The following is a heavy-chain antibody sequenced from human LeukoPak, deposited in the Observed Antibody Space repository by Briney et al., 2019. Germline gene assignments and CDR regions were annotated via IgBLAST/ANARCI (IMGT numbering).Heavy chain of an antibody. Sequence: ASVKVSCKASGYTFTSYAMHWVRQAPGQRLEWMGWINAGNGNTKYSQKFQGRVTITRDTSASTAYMELSSLRSEDTAVYYYARAAVAAAGTKPGYWGQGTLVTVSS. V-gene: IGHV1-3*01. D-gene: IGHD6-13*01. CDR2: INAGNGNT. CDR3: ARAAVAAAGTKPGY. J-gene: IGHJ4*02. CDR1: GYTFTSYA.